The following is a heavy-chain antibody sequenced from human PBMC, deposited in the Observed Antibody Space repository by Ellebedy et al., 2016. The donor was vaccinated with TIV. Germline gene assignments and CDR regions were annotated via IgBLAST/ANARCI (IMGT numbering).Heavy chain of an antibody. Sequence: GESLKISCAASGFIFSSYGMHWVRQAPGKGLEWVAVMSYDGTGTYYVDSVKGRFTISRDNSKSTLYLQMNSLRPEDTAVYYCAKRGAHSSFDYWGQGTLVTVSS. CDR3: AKRGAHSSFDY. J-gene: IGHJ4*02. CDR1: GFIFSSYG. CDR2: MSYDGTGT. D-gene: IGHD6-13*01. V-gene: IGHV3-30*18.